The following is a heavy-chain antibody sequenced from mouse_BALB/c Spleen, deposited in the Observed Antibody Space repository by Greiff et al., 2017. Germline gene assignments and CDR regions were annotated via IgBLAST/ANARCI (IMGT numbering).Heavy chain of an antibody. V-gene: IGHV1-69*02. J-gene: IGHJ4*01. CDR1: GYTFTSYW. Sequence: QVQLQQPGAELVKPGASVKLSCKASGYTFTSYWMHWVKQRPGQGLEWIGEIDPSDSYTNYNQKFKGKATLTVDKSSSTAYMQLSSLTSEDSAVYYCASYYYGSRAMDYWGQGTSVTVSS. D-gene: IGHD1-1*01. CDR2: IDPSDSYT. CDR3: ASYYYGSRAMDY.